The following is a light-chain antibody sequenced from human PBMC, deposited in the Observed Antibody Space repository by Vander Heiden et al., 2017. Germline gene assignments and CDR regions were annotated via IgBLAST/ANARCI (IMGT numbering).Light chain of an antibody. CDR2: GGS. CDR1: GSRIGAGDG. CDR3: QSYDNSLSASV. Sequence: QSVLTQQPSGSGAPGQRVPTSCTGRGSRIGAGDGVHWYQQLPGTAPKVLIYGGSDRPSGVPDRFSGSKSDTSASLAITGLQAEDEADYYCQSYDNSLSASVFGGGTKLTVL. V-gene: IGLV1-40*01. J-gene: IGLJ2*01.